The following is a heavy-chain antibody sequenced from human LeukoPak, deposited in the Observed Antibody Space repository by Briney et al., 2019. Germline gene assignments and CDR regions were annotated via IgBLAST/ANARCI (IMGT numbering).Heavy chain of an antibody. CDR3: AIGEGAYYGSGTYFDY. J-gene: IGHJ4*02. D-gene: IGHD3-10*01. CDR1: GFTFSSYA. CDR2: ISGSGGST. Sequence: PGGSLRLSCAASGFTFSSYAMNWVRQAPGKGLKWVSAISGSGGSTYYADSVKGRFTISRDNSKNTLYLQMNSLRAEDTAVYYCAIGEGAYYGSGTYFDYWGRGTLVTVSS. V-gene: IGHV3-23*01.